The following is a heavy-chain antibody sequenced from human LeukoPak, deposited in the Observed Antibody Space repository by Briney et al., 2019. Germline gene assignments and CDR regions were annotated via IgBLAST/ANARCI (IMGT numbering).Heavy chain of an antibody. CDR3: ARSYYYDSSGYPYYFGY. CDR1: GFTFSSYA. J-gene: IGHJ4*02. CDR2: ISSNGGST. D-gene: IGHD3-22*01. Sequence: GGSLRLSCAASGFTFSSYAMHWVRQAPGKGLEYVSAISSNGGSTYYANSVKGRFTISRDNSKNTLYLQMGSLRAEDMAVYYCARSYYYDSSGYPYYFGYWGQGTLVTVSS. V-gene: IGHV3-64*01.